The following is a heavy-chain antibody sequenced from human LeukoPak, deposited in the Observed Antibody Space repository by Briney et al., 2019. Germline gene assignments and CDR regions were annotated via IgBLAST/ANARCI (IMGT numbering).Heavy chain of an antibody. CDR3: ARDRGRITMIKYYFDY. CDR2: ISAYNGNT. D-gene: IGHD3-22*01. CDR1: GYTFTSYG. V-gene: IGHV1-18*01. J-gene: IGHJ4*02. Sequence: ASVKVSCKASGYTFTSYGISWVRQAPGQGLEWMGWISAYNGNTNYAQKLQGRVTMTTDTPTSTAYMELRSLRSDDTAVYYCARDRGRITMIKYYFDYWGQGTLVTVSS.